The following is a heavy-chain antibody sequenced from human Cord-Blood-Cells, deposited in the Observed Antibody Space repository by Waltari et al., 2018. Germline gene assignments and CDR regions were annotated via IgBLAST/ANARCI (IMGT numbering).Heavy chain of an antibody. V-gene: IGHV4-4*07. Sequence: QVQLQESGPGLVKPSETLSLTCTVSGGSISSYYWSWIRQPAGKGLEWIGRIYTSGSTNYNPSLKSRVTMSVDTSMNQFSLKLSSVTAADTAVYYCARDPNIGSVSWFDPWGQGTLVTVSS. CDR2: IYTSGST. D-gene: IGHD2-15*01. CDR1: GGSISSYY. CDR3: ARDPNIGSVSWFDP. J-gene: IGHJ5*02.